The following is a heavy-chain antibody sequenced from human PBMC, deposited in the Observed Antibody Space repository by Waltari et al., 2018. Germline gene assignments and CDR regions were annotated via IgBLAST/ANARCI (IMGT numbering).Heavy chain of an antibody. CDR1: GGSISSSSYY. D-gene: IGHD3-9*01. J-gene: IGHJ4*02. CDR3: ARGGAPNDILTGYYDY. Sequence: QLQLQESGPGLVKSSETLSLTCTVSGGSISSSSYYWGWIRQPPGKGLEWIGSIYYSGSTYYNPSLKSRVTISVDTSKNQFSLKLSSVTAADTAVYYCARGGAPNDILTGYYDYWGQGTLVTVSS. V-gene: IGHV4-39*07. CDR2: IYYSGST.